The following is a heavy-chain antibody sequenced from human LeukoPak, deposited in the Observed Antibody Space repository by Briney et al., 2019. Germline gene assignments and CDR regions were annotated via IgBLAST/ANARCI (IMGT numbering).Heavy chain of an antibody. Sequence: SSETLSLTCTVSGGSISSSSHYWGWIRQPPGKGLEWLGSIYYSGSTYYNPSLKRRATISVNTTKNQFSLKLSSVTAADTAVYYCARLTKLTIYYYYYYRDVWGKGTTVTVSS. J-gene: IGHJ6*03. D-gene: IGHD4-17*01. CDR3: ARLTKLTIYYYYYYRDV. CDR2: IYYSGST. V-gene: IGHV4-39*01. CDR1: GGSISSSSHY.